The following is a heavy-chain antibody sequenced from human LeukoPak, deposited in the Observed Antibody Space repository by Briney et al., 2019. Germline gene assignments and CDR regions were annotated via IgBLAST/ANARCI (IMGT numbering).Heavy chain of an antibody. CDR2: ISWNSGSI. CDR3: AKGGSRTVTSFDAFDI. D-gene: IGHD4-17*01. J-gene: IGHJ3*02. CDR1: GFTFDDYA. Sequence: GRSLRLSCAASGFTFDDYAMHWVRQAPGKGLEWVSGISWNSGSIGYADSVKGRFTISRDNAKNSLYLQMNSLRAEDMALYYCAKGGSRTVTSFDAFDIWGQGTMVTVSS. V-gene: IGHV3-9*03.